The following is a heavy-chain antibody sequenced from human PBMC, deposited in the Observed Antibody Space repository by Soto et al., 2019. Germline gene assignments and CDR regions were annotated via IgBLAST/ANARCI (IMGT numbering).Heavy chain of an antibody. J-gene: IGHJ6*02. Sequence: PSQTLSLTCAISGDNVSANSAAWNWIRQSPSRGLEWLGRTYYRSRWNYDYAESVKSRMSITPDTANNQFSLQLNSVTPEDTAVYYCVRQPLANLALYGMDVWGQGTTVTVSS. D-gene: IGHD6-6*01. CDR1: GDNVSANSAA. V-gene: IGHV6-1*01. CDR2: TYYRSRWNY. CDR3: VRQPLANLALYGMDV.